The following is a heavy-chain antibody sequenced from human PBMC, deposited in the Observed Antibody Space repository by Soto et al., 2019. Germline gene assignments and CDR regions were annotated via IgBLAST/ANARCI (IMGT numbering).Heavy chain of an antibody. V-gene: IGHV1-69*06. Sequence: SVKVSCKASGGTFSSYAISWVRQAPGQGLEWMGGIIPIFGTANYAQKFQGRVTITADKSTSTAYMELSSLRSEDTAVYYCARDSVVTASPTYNWFDPWGQGTLVTVSS. D-gene: IGHD2-21*02. J-gene: IGHJ5*02. CDR1: GGTFSSYA. CDR2: IIPIFGTA. CDR3: ARDSVVTASPTYNWFDP.